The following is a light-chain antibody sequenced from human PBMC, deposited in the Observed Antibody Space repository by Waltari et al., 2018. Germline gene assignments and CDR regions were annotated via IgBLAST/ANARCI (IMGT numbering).Light chain of an antibody. J-gene: IGLJ2*01. Sequence: QSALTQPASVSGSPGQSISISSTGTSRDVGGSNFVSWYQRLPGKAPKLIIYDVGNRPSGVSNRFSGSKSGNTASLIISGLQADDEADYYCCSYTRSGSLVFGGGTKLTVL. CDR2: DVG. CDR1: SRDVGGSNF. CDR3: CSYTRSGSLV. V-gene: IGLV2-14*03.